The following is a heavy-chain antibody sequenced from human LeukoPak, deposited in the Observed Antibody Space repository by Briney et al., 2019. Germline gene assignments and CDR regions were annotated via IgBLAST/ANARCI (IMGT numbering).Heavy chain of an antibody. CDR1: GYTFTSYD. V-gene: IGHV1-8*01. CDR2: MNPNSGNT. J-gene: IGHJ6*02. D-gene: IGHD2-8*01. Sequence: RASVKVSCKASGYTFTSYDINWVRRATGQGLEWMGWMNPNSGNTGYAQKFQGRVTMTRSTPITTAYMELSSLRPEDTAVYYCVRCAVGCYYNYGIDAWGQGTTVTVSS. CDR3: VRCAVGCYYNYGIDA.